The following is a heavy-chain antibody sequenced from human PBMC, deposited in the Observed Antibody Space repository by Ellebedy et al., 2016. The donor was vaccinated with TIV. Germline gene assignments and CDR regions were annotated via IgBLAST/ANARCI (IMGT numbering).Heavy chain of an antibody. CDR1: GGSISSSNW. CDR2: IYHSGST. CDR3: AKIVSGGASFDP. J-gene: IGHJ5*02. V-gene: IGHV4-4*02. Sequence: MPSETLSLTCAVSGGSISSSNWWSWVRQPPGKGLEWIGEIYHSGSTNYNPSLKSRVTMSRDPSKNSFSLHLASVTATDTAIYYCAKIVSGGASFDPWGQGTLVTVSS. D-gene: IGHD3-16*01.